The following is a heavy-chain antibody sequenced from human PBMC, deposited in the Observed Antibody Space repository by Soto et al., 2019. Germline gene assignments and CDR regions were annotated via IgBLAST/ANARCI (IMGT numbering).Heavy chain of an antibody. J-gene: IGHJ6*03. CDR3: GRGVRYYGSGSYRLPYYMDV. D-gene: IGHD3-10*01. CDR2: MNPNSGNT. V-gene: IGHV1-8*01. CDR1: GYTFTSYD. Sequence: AAVKVSCKASGYTFTSYDINWVGQATGQGLEGMGWMNPNSGNTGYAQKFQGRVTMTRNTSISTAYMELSSLRSEDTAVYYCGRGVRYYGSGSYRLPYYMDVWGKGTTVTVSS.